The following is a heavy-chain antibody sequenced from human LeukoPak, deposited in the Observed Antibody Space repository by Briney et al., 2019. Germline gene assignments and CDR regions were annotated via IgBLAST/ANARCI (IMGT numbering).Heavy chain of an antibody. CDR3: ARDRRIAARSSHYYYYMDV. J-gene: IGHJ6*03. CDR1: GGSISSYY. V-gene: IGHV4-59*01. D-gene: IGHD6-6*01. CDR2: IYYSGST. Sequence: SEALSLTCTVSGGSISSYYWSWIRQPPGKGLEWIGYIYYSGSTNYNPSLKSRVTISVDTSKNQFSLKLSSVTAADTAVYYCARDRRIAARSSHYYYYMDVWGKGTTVTVSS.